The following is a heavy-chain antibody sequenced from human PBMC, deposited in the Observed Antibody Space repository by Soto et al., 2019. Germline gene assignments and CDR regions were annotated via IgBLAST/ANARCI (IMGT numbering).Heavy chain of an antibody. Sequence: EVQLVESGGGLVKPGGSLRLSCAGSAFTFSKAWMSWVRQAPGKGLEWVGRIKTRSDGGTTDYAAPVKGRFSISRDDSKNTMYLQMKGLKTEDTAVYYCTTDWSLLLWFGELSTGGYWGQGTLVTVSS. CDR2: IKTRSDGGTT. J-gene: IGHJ4*02. V-gene: IGHV3-15*01. CDR3: TTDWSLLLWFGELSTGGY. CDR1: AFTFSKAW. D-gene: IGHD3-10*01.